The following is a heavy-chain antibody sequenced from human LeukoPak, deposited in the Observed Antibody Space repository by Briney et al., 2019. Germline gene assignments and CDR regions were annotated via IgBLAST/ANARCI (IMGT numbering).Heavy chain of an antibody. V-gene: IGHV3-53*01. CDR1: GFTVSSNY. CDR3: ARDRGYGSGSYRARYYYYYGMDV. J-gene: IGHJ6*02. D-gene: IGHD3-10*01. Sequence: GGSLRLSCAASGFTVSSNYMSWVRQAPGKGLEWVSVIYSGGSTYYADSVKGRFTISRDNSKNTLYLQMNSLRAEDTAVYYCARDRGYGSGSYRARYYYYYGMDVWGQGTTVTVSS. CDR2: IYSGGST.